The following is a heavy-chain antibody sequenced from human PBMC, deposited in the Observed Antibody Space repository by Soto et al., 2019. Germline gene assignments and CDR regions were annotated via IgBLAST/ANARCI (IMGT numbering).Heavy chain of an antibody. D-gene: IGHD3-10*01. CDR1: GFSLSTSGVG. J-gene: IGHJ4*02. Sequence: QITLKESGPTLVKPTQTLTLTCTFSGFSLSTSGVGVGWIRQPPGKALEWLAVIYWDDSKTYSPSLKSRLTXXKXASRDQVILTMTNMDPVDTATYYCAHKGSGSRAIDYWGQGALVTVSS. CDR3: AHKGSGSRAIDY. V-gene: IGHV2-5*02. CDR2: IYWDDSK.